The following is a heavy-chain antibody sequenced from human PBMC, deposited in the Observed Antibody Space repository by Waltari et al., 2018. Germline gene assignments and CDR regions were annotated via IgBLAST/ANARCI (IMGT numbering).Heavy chain of an antibody. CDR2: IYYSGST. D-gene: IGHD3-10*01. V-gene: IGHV4-31*02. CDR1: GGSISRGGSL. J-gene: IGHJ3*02. Sequence: QVQPEEAGPGLGEPSQTLSLPWPFPGGSISRGGSLLRWIRQHPGKGLEWIGYIYYSGSTYYNPSLKSRVTISVDTSKNQFSLKLSSVTAADTAVYYCACPSQFGEAFDIWGQGTMVTVSS. CDR3: ACPSQFGEAFDI.